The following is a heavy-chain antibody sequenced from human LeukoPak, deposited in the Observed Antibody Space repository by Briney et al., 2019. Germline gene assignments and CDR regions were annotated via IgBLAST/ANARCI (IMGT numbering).Heavy chain of an antibody. CDR2: IYTSGST. D-gene: IGHD2-2*01. Sequence: SETLSLTCTVSGGSISSYYWSWIRQPAGKGLEWIGRIYTSGSTNYNPSLKSRVTMSVDTSKNQFSLKLSSVTAADTAVYCCARDPIVVPAAISGWYFDLWGRGTLVTVSS. CDR3: ARDPIVVPAAISGWYFDL. V-gene: IGHV4-4*07. J-gene: IGHJ2*01. CDR1: GGSISSYY.